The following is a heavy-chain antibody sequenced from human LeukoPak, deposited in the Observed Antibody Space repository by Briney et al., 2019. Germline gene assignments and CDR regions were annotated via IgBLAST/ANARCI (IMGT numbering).Heavy chain of an antibody. CDR3: AKEGGVSITHRVVY. Sequence: GGSLRLPCAASGFTFSSYAMTWVRQAPGKGLEWVTAISGSGGSTYYADSVKGRFTISRDNFKNTLYLQMNSLRAEDTALYYCAKEGGVSITHRVVYWGQGTLVTVSS. CDR1: GFTFSSYA. D-gene: IGHD3-16*01. V-gene: IGHV3-23*01. J-gene: IGHJ4*02. CDR2: ISGSGGST.